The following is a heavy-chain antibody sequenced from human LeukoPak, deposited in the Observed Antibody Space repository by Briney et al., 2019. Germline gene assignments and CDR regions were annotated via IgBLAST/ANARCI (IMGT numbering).Heavy chain of an antibody. V-gene: IGHV3-30-3*01. Sequence: GGSLRLSCAASGFTFTNYWMHWVRQAPGKGLEWVAVISYDGSNKYYADSVKGRFTISRDNSKNTLYLQMNSLRAEDTAVYYCWVCYDSSGYPHNFDYWGQGTLVTVSS. J-gene: IGHJ4*02. CDR2: ISYDGSNK. CDR1: GFTFTNYW. D-gene: IGHD3-22*01. CDR3: WVCYDSSGYPHNFDY.